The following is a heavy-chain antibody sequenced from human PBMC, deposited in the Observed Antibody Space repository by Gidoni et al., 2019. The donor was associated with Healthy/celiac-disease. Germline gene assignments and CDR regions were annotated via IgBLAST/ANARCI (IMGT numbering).Heavy chain of an antibody. J-gene: IGHJ4*02. Sequence: QVQLQQWGAGLLKPSETLSPTCAVYGGSFRGYYWSWIRQPPGKGLEWIGEINHSGSTNYNPSLKSRVTISVDTSKNQFSLKLSSVTAADTAVYYCARGLGDFWSGYPRFDYWGQGTLVTVSS. CDR2: INHSGST. CDR3: ARGLGDFWSGYPRFDY. V-gene: IGHV4-34*01. D-gene: IGHD3-3*01. CDR1: GGSFRGYY.